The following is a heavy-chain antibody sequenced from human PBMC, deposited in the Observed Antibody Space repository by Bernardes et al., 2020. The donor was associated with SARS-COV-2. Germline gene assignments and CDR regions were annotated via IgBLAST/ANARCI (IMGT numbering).Heavy chain of an antibody. CDR1: GFTFTSSA. D-gene: IGHD2-15*01. CDR3: AADGGGSWYFLSYYYYGMDV. V-gene: IGHV1-58*01. Sequence: SVKVSCKASGFTFTSSAVQWVRQARGQRLEWIGWIVVGSGNTNYAQKFQERVTITRDMSTSTAYMELSSLRSEDTAVYYCAADGGGSWYFLSYYYYGMDVWGQGTTVTVSS. CDR2: IVVGSGNT. J-gene: IGHJ6*02.